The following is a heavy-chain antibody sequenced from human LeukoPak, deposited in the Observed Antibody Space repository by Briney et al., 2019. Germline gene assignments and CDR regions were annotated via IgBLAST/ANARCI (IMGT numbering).Heavy chain of an antibody. J-gene: IGHJ4*02. CDR1: GFTVSSNY. V-gene: IGHV3-53*01. CDR3: TSRKEYSTSSVYY. D-gene: IGHD6-6*01. CDR2: IYSAGGT. Sequence: GGSLRLSCAASGFTVSSNYMSWVRQAPGKGLEWVSLIYSAGGTYYADSVQGRFTISRDNSKNTLSLRMNNLRAEDSAIYYCTSRKEYSTSSVYYWGQGTLVTVSS.